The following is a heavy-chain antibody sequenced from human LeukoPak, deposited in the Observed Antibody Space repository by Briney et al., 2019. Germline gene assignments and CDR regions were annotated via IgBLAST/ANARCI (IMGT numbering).Heavy chain of an antibody. CDR1: GFTFSSYG. CDR3: ARRQGDIVVVPAAHDAFDI. D-gene: IGHD2-2*01. V-gene: IGHV3-33*01. J-gene: IGHJ3*02. CDR2: IWYDGSNK. Sequence: PGGSLRLSCAASGFTFSSYGMHWVRQAPGKGLEWVAVIWYDGSNKYYADSVKGRFTISRDNSKNTLYLQMNSLRAEDTAVYYCARRQGDIVVVPAAHDAFDIWGQGTMVTVSS.